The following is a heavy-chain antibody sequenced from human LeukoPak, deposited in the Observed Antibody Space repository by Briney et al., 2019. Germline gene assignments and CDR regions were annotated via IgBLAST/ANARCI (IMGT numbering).Heavy chain of an antibody. D-gene: IGHD3-22*01. V-gene: IGHV3-53*01. Sequence: GGSLRLSCAASGFTVSSNYMSWVRQAPGKGLEWVSVVYSGGSTYYADSVKGRFTISRDNSKNTLYLQMNSLRAEDTAVYYCARDYYDSSGYYPLVDWGQGTLVTVSS. CDR2: VYSGGST. J-gene: IGHJ4*02. CDR1: GFTVSSNY. CDR3: ARDYYDSSGYYPLVD.